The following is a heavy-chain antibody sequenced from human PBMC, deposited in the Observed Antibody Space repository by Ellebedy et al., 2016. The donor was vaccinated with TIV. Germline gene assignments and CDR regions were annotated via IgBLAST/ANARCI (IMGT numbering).Heavy chain of an antibody. CDR1: GGSFSGYY. V-gene: IGHV4-34*01. D-gene: IGHD3-3*01. J-gene: IGHJ5*02. Sequence: SETLSLXCAVYGGSFSGYYWSWIRQPPGKGLEWIGEINHSGSTNYNPSLKSRVTISVDTSKNQFSLKLSSVTAADTAVYYCASLLRWWFDPWGQGTLVTVSS. CDR2: INHSGST. CDR3: ASLLRWWFDP.